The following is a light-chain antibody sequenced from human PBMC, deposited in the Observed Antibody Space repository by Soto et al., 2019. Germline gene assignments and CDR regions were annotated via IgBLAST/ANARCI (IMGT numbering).Light chain of an antibody. V-gene: IGKV3-20*01. J-gene: IGKJ4*01. Sequence: EIVLTQSPGTLSLSPGERATLSCRASQSFHTNYLAWYQQRPGQAPRLLIYGASNRASGIPERFSGSGSGTDFTLTINRLEPEDSAVYFCQQYGSSPGFTFGGGNTIEIK. CDR3: QQYGSSPGFT. CDR1: QSFHTNY. CDR2: GAS.